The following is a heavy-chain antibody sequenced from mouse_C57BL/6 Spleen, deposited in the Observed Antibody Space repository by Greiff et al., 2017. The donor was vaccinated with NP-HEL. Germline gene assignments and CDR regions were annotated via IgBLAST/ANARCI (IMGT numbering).Heavy chain of an antibody. CDR1: GYTFTSYW. J-gene: IGHJ2*01. CDR3: ARWYH. V-gene: IGHV1-50*01. CDR2: IDPSDSYT. D-gene: IGHD1-1*02. Sequence: QVQLQQPGAELVKPGASVKLSCKASGYTFTSYWMQWVKQRPGQGLEWIGEIDPSDSYTNYNQKFKGKATLTVDTSSSTAYMQLSSLTSEDSAVYYCARWYHWGQGTTLTVSS.